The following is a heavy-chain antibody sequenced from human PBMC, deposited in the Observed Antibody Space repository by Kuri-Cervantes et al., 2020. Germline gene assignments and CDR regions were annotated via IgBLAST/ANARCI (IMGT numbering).Heavy chain of an antibody. D-gene: IGHD5-18*01. CDR3: ARGWRGYSYSNPFDY. J-gene: IGHJ4*02. Sequence: GESLKISCAASGFTFDDYAMHWVRQAPGKGLEWVSGINWNGGGTGYGDSVKGRFTISRDNAKNSLYLQLNSLTAEDTALYYCARGWRGYSYSNPFDYWGQGTLVTVSS. CDR2: INWNGGGT. CDR1: GFTFDDYA. V-gene: IGHV3-20*04.